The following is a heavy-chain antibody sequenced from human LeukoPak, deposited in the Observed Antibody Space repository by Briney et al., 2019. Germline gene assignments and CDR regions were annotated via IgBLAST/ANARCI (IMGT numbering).Heavy chain of an antibody. D-gene: IGHD6-6*01. J-gene: IGHJ4*02. CDR2: IYYGGT. V-gene: IGHV4-30-4*01. CDR1: GGSFSGFY. CDR3: ARGTWSSSIDY. Sequence: SETLSLTCAVYGGSFSGFYWSWIRQPPGKGLEYIGYIYYGGTYYNPSLKSRVTISVDTSKNQFSLKLSSVTAADTAVYYCARGTWSSSIDYWGQGTLVTVSS.